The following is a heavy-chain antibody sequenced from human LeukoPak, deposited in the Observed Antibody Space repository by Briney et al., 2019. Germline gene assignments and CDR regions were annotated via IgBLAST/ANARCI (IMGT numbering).Heavy chain of an antibody. CDR2: IFFSGST. CDR3: ARGGSTIVVVPASNLPSDY. V-gene: IGHV4-39*01. J-gene: IGHJ4*02. D-gene: IGHD2-2*01. CDR1: GGSISSSSYY. Sequence: SETLSLTCTVSGGSISSSSYYWGWIRQPPGKGLEWLGSIFFSGSTYYNPSLKSRFTISVDTSKNQFSLKLSSVTAADTAVYYCARGGSTIVVVPASNLPSDYWGQGTLVTVSS.